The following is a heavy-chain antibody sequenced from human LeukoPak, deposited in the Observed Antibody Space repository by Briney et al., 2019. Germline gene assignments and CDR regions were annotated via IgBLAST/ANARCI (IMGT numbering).Heavy chain of an antibody. CDR3: AKDIKGYSYGNDY. D-gene: IGHD5-18*01. CDR2: ISGSGGST. V-gene: IGHV3-23*01. Sequence: GGSLRLSCAASGFTFSSYAMSWVRQAPGRGLEWVSAISGSGGSTYYADSVKGRFTISRDNSKNTLYLQMNSLRAEVTAVYYCAKDIKGYSYGNDYWGQGTLVTVSS. J-gene: IGHJ4*02. CDR1: GFTFSSYA.